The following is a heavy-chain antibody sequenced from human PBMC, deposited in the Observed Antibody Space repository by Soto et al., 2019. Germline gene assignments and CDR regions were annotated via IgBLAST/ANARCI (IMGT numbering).Heavy chain of an antibody. Sequence: SETLSLTCTGSGDSITSYYWSWIRQPPGKGLEWVGCIYYTGNTNYNPSPQRRITISVHTSNNQSSLKLRSVTAADTAISYCARDRGITRTFRVSGQGTIVTVSS. CDR2: IYYTGNT. CDR1: GDSITSYY. V-gene: IGHV4-59*12. CDR3: ARDRGITRTFRV. D-gene: IGHD3-10*01. J-gene: IGHJ3*01.